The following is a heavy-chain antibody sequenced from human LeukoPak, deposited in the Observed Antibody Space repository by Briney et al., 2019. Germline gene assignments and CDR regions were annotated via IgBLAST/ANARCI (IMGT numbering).Heavy chain of an antibody. D-gene: IGHD4-17*01. J-gene: IGHJ6*03. CDR3: ARSYGDYANYYYYYMDV. V-gene: IGHV1-2*02. CDR2: INPNSGGT. Sequence: ASVKVSCKASGYTFTGYYMHWVRQAPGQGLEWMGWINPNSGGTNYAQKFQGRATMTRDTSISTAYMELSRLRSDDTAVYYCARSYGDYANYYYYYMDVWGKGTTVTVSS. CDR1: GYTFTGYY.